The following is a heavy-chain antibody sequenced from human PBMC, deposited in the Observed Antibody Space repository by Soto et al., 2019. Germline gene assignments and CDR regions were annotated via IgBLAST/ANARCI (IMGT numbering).Heavy chain of an antibody. J-gene: IGHJ6*02. CDR2: LSAYNGNT. Sequence: QVQLVQSGAEVKKPGASVKVSCKASGYTFTSYGISWVRQAPGQGLEWMGWLSAYNGNTNYAQKLQGRVTMTTDTSTSTAYMELRSLRSDDTAVYYCARDEYCSSTSCSYYYYYGMDVWGQGTTVTVSS. CDR3: ARDEYCSSTSCSYYYYYGMDV. CDR1: GYTFTSYG. V-gene: IGHV1-18*04. D-gene: IGHD2-2*01.